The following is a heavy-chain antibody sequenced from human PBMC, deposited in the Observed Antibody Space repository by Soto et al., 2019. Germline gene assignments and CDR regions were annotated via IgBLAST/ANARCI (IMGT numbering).Heavy chain of an antibody. CDR3: VANRGYNYYYRMDV. CDR1: GFTFSSYA. Sequence: QPGGSLRLSCAASGFTFSSYAMSWVRQAPGKGLEWVSAISGSGGSTYYADSVKGRFTISRDNSKNTLYLQMNSLRAEDTAVYYCVANRGYNYYYRMDVWGKGNTVT. J-gene: IGHJ6*04. CDR2: ISGSGGST. V-gene: IGHV3-23*01. D-gene: IGHD3-22*01.